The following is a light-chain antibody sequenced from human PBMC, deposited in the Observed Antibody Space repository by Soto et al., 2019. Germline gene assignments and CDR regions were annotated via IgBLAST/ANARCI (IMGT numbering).Light chain of an antibody. CDR1: GSNIGNNY. CDR3: ATWDRSLSVGV. CDR2: DND. Sequence: QAVVTQPPSVSAAPGQKVTISCSGSGSNIGNNYVFWYQQLPGTAPKLLIYDNDKRPSGIPDRFSGSKSGTSATLGITGLQTGDEADYYCATWDRSLSVGVFGGGTKVTVL. V-gene: IGLV1-51*01. J-gene: IGLJ2*01.